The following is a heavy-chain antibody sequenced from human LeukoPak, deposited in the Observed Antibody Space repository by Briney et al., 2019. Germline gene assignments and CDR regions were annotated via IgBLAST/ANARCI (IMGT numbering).Heavy chain of an antibody. V-gene: IGHV5-51*01. D-gene: IGHD1-1*01. CDR1: GSSFHKYW. Sequence: HGGSLQISCKASGSSFHKYWVAWVRQMPGKGLEWMGIIYPGDSDTRYSPSFEGHVTISADRSINTAYLQWSSLAASDSAIYYCARPGSVNYNYYFDFWGQGTLVTVSS. J-gene: IGHJ4*02. CDR3: ARPGSVNYNYYFDF. CDR2: IYPGDSDT.